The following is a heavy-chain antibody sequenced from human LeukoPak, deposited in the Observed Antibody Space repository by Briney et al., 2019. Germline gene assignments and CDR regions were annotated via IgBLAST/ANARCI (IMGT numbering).Heavy chain of an antibody. CDR1: GFTFDDYA. CDR2: IHYDGRNQ. Sequence: PGGSLRLSCAASGFTFDDYAMHWVRQAPGKGLEWVTFIHYDGRNQYYADSVKGRFTISRDNSKNTLYLQMNSLRPEDTAVYYCAKAAYDSSGSWYYFDYWGQGTLVTVSS. V-gene: IGHV3-30*02. CDR3: AKAAYDSSGSWYYFDY. D-gene: IGHD3-22*01. J-gene: IGHJ4*02.